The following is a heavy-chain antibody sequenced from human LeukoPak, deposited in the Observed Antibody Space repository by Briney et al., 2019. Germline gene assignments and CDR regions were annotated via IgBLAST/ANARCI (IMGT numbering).Heavy chain of an antibody. CDR1: GFTFRNYG. V-gene: IGHV3-21*01. J-gene: IGHJ6*03. Sequence: NPGGSLRLSCVASGFTFRNYGMHWVRQAPGKGLEWVSSISSTSFYIYYADSVKGRFTISRDNAKNSLYLQMNSLRAEDTAVYYCARDPRFGVVSNYYFMDVWGKGTTVTVSS. D-gene: IGHD3-3*01. CDR3: ARDPRFGVVSNYYFMDV. CDR2: ISSTSFYI.